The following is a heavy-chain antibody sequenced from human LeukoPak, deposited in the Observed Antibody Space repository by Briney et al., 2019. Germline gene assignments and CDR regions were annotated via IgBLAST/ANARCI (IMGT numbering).Heavy chain of an antibody. CDR3: ASGQRWLPRD. J-gene: IGHJ4*02. CDR2: IWYDGSNK. D-gene: IGHD6-19*01. V-gene: IGHV3-33*01. CDR1: GFTFSSYG. Sequence: GGSLRLSCAASGFTFSSYGMHRVRQAPGKGLEWVAVIWYDGSNKYYADSVRGRFTISRDNSKNTLYLQMNSLRAEDTAVYYCASGQRWLPRDWGQGTLVTVSS.